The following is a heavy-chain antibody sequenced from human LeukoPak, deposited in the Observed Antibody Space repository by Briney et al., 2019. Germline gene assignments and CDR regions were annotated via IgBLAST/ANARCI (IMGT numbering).Heavy chain of an antibody. CDR2: IYYSGST. CDR3: ARGGYGSGEYFFDD. Sequence: PSETLSLTCTVSGDSISSYYWSWIRQPPGKGLEWIGYIYYSGSTNYNPSLKSRVTISVDTSKIHFSLKLSSVTAADTAVYYCARGGYGSGEYFFDDWGQGTLVTVSS. J-gene: IGHJ4*02. D-gene: IGHD3-10*01. CDR1: GDSISSYY. V-gene: IGHV4-59*01.